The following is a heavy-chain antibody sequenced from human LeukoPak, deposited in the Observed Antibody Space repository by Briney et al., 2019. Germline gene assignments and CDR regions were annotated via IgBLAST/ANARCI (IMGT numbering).Heavy chain of an antibody. CDR1: GFTFSSYV. CDR3: EAHLNSGNLPDY. D-gene: IGHD1-26*01. V-gene: IGHV3-23*01. J-gene: IGHJ4*02. CDR2: INGGGGT. Sequence: GGSLRLSCAVSGFTFSSYVMSWVRQAPGKGLEWVSGINGGGGTYYADYVKGRFTISRDNSKNTLYLQMNSLTADDTAVYYCEAHLNSGNLPDYWGQGTLVTVSS.